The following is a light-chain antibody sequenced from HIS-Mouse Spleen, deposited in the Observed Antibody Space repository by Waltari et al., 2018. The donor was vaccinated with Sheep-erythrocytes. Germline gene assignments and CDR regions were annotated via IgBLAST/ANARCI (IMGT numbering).Light chain of an antibody. CDR2: QDN. CDR1: NLGAKS. CDR3: QAWDSSTAV. V-gene: IGLV3-1*01. Sequence: SYELTQPPSVSVSPGQTASIPCSGDNLGAKSAYWYQQKPGQSPVLVIYQDNKRPSGIPERFSGSNSGNTATLTISGTQAMDEADYYCQAWDSSTAVFGGGTKLTVL. J-gene: IGLJ2*01.